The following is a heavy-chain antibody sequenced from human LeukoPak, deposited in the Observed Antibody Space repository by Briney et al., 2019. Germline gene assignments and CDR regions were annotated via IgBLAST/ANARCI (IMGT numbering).Heavy chain of an antibody. V-gene: IGHV3-30*18. D-gene: IGHD3-22*01. Sequence: GGSLRLSCAASGFTFSSYGMHWVRQAPGKGLEWVAVISYDGSNKYYADSVKGRFTISRDNSKNTLYLQMNSLRAEDTAVYYCAKDFTMIVAENAFDIWGQGTMVTVSS. CDR2: ISYDGSNK. CDR3: AKDFTMIVAENAFDI. J-gene: IGHJ3*02. CDR1: GFTFSSYG.